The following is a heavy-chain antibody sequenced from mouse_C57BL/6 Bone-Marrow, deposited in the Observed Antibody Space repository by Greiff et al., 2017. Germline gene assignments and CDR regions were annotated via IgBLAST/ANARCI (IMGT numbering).Heavy chain of an antibody. J-gene: IGHJ1*03. CDR1: GYTFTSYD. Sequence: QVQLQQSGPELVKPGASVKLSCKASGYTFTSYDINWVKQRPGQGLEWIGWIYPRDGSTKYNEKVKGKATLTVDKSSSTAYMELHSLTSEDSAVYFCARLEFDGSGGDWYFDVWGTGTTVTVSS. CDR3: ARLEFDGSGGDWYFDV. V-gene: IGHV1-85*01. D-gene: IGHD1-1*01. CDR2: IYPRDGST.